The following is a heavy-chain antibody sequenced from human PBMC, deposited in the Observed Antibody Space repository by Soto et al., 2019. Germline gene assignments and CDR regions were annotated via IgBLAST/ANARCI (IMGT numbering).Heavy chain of an antibody. J-gene: IGHJ6*02. Sequence: SETLYLTCAVYGGSFSGYYWSWIRQPPGKGLKRIGEINHSGSTNYNPSLKSRVTISVDTSKNQFSLKLSSVTAADTAVYYCARINSAYDFWSGYYRDYYYGMDVWGQGTTVTVSS. CDR2: INHSGST. CDR3: ARINSAYDFWSGYYRDYYYGMDV. CDR1: GGSFSGYY. V-gene: IGHV4-34*01. D-gene: IGHD3-3*01.